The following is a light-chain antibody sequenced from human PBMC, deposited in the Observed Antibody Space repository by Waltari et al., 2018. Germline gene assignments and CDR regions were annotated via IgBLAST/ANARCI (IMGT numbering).Light chain of an antibody. Sequence: EIVLTQSPGTLSLSTGETATLSCRASQSVSRALVWYQQKPGQAPRLLIYDASRRAPGIPDRFSGSGSGTDFSRTISRLEPEDFAVYYCQKYERLPATFGQGTKVEIK. J-gene: IGKJ1*01. CDR3: QKYERLPAT. CDR2: DAS. V-gene: IGKV3-20*01. CDR1: QSVSRA.